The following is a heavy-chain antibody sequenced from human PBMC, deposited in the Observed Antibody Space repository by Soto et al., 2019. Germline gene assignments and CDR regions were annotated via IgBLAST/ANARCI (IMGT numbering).Heavy chain of an antibody. CDR1: GFTFSDYA. CDR3: AAPRDEYGSGISWFTYGMDV. D-gene: IGHD3-10*01. J-gene: IGHJ6*02. Sequence: GGSLRLSCLASGFTFSDYAMTWVRHVPGRGLEWVSSLNGAGGSTYYADSVRGRFTISRDNSQNTLFLQMNRLTVDDTAIYYCAAPRDEYGSGISWFTYGMDVWGQGATVTVSS. V-gene: IGHV3-23*01. CDR2: LNGAGGST.